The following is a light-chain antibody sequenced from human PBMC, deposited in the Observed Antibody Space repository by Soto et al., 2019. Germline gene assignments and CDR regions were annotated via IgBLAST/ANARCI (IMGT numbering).Light chain of an antibody. CDR1: SSNIGSNI. CDR3: AAWDDSLNGVV. CDR2: SNN. Sequence: QSVQSQPPSASGTPGQRVNISCSGSSSNIGSNIVNWYQQLPGTAPKLLIYSNNQRPSGVPDRFSGSKSGTSASLAISGLQSEDEADYYCAAWDDSLNGVVFGGGTKLTVL. J-gene: IGLJ3*02. V-gene: IGLV1-44*01.